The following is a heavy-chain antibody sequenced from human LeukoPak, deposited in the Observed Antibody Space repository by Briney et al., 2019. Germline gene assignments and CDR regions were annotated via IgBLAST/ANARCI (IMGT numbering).Heavy chain of an antibody. Sequence: PGGSLRLSCAASGFTFSGYAMHWVRQAPGKGLEYVSAISSNGGSTYYANSVRGRFTISRDNSKNTLYLQMGSLRAEDMAVYYCARGRTPVVVITTGFDYWGQGTLVTVSS. CDR3: ARGRTPVVVITTGFDY. D-gene: IGHD3-22*01. V-gene: IGHV3-64*01. J-gene: IGHJ4*02. CDR1: GFTFSGYA. CDR2: ISSNGGST.